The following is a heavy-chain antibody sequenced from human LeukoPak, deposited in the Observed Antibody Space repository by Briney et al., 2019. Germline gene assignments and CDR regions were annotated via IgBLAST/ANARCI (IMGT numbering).Heavy chain of an antibody. CDR3: AKDQHVVVTAIFDY. V-gene: IGHV3-23*01. J-gene: IGHJ4*02. CDR2: ISGSGGST. CDR1: GFTFSSYA. Sequence: GGSLRLSCAASGFTFSSYAMSSVRQAPGKGLEWVSAISGSGGSTYYSDSVKGRFTISRDNSKNTLYLQKNSLRAEDTAVYYCAKDQHVVVTAIFDYWGQGTLVTVSS. D-gene: IGHD2-21*02.